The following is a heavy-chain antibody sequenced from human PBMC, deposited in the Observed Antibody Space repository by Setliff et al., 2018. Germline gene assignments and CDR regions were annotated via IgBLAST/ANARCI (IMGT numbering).Heavy chain of an antibody. Sequence: ASVKVSCKASGYTFTGYYMRWVRQAPGQGLEWMGWINPNSGGTNYAQKFQGWVTMTRDTSISTAYMELSRLRSDDTAVYYCARGRDFWSGYLVYWGRGTLVTVSS. J-gene: IGHJ4*02. CDR1: GYTFTGYY. CDR3: ARGRDFWSGYLVY. V-gene: IGHV1-2*04. CDR2: INPNSGGT. D-gene: IGHD3-3*01.